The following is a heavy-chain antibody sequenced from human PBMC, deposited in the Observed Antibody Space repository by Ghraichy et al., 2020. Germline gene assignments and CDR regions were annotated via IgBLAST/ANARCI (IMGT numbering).Heavy chain of an antibody. D-gene: IGHD5-18*01. CDR3: ASYTAMGRKQNDY. CDR2: INHSGST. Sequence: SQTLSLTCAVYGGSFSGYYWSWIRQPPGKGLEWIGEINHSGSTNYNPSLKSRVTISVDTSKNQFSLKLSSVTAADTAVYYCASYTAMGRKQNDYWGQGTLVTVSS. J-gene: IGHJ4*02. CDR1: GGSFSGYY. V-gene: IGHV4-34*01.